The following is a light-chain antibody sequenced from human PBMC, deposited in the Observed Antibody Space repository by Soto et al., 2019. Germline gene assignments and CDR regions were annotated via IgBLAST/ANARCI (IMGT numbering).Light chain of an antibody. CDR1: SSDVGGYNY. V-gene: IGLV2-14*01. J-gene: IGLJ2*01. Sequence: QSALTQPASVSGSPGQSITISCTGTSSDVGGYNYVSWYQQHPGKAPKLMIYEVSNRPSGVSNRFSGSKSGNTASLTISGLQAEDEADYYCSSYTTSIPLVVFGGGT. CDR2: EVS. CDR3: SSYTTSIPLVV.